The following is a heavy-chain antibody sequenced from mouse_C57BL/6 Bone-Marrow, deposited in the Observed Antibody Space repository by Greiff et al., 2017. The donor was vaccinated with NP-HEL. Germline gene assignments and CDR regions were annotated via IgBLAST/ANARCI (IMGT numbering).Heavy chain of an antibody. Sequence: QVHVKQPGAELVRPGTSVKLSCKASGYTFTSYWMHWVKQRPGQGLEWIGVIDPSDSYTNYNQKFKGKATLTVDTSSSTAYMQLSSLTSEDSAVYYCARELPVSLNWYFDVWGTGTTVTVSS. J-gene: IGHJ1*03. CDR3: ARELPVSLNWYFDV. D-gene: IGHD2-12*01. CDR1: GYTFTSYW. V-gene: IGHV1-59*01. CDR2: IDPSDSYT.